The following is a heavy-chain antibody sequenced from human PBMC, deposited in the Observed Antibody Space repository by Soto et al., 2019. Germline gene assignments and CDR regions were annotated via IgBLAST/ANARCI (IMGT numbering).Heavy chain of an antibody. CDR1: GYRFTDYW. J-gene: IGHJ4*02. V-gene: IGHV5-51*01. D-gene: IGHD3-16*01. CDR2: IYPADSDA. Sequence: GESLKISCQGSGYRFTDYWIAWVRQMPGEGLEWMGLIYPADSDARYSPSFKGQVTISVDKSINTAYLQWSSLKAPDTAMFYCARHEGPGINPWGSYFDHWGQGTLVTVSS. CDR3: ARHEGPGINPWGSYFDH.